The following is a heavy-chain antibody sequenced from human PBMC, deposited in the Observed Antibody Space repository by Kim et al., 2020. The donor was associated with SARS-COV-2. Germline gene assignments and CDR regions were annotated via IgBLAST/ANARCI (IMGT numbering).Heavy chain of an antibody. CDR1: GFTFSNYA. V-gene: IGHV3-30*04. J-gene: IGHJ6*02. CDR3: ARKGGGREDYYYYYGMDV. D-gene: IGHD3-16*01. Sequence: GGSLRLSCAASGFTFSNYALHWVRQAPGKGLEWVAVISYDGYNKYYAESVKGRFTISRDNSKNTLYVQMNSLRAEDTAVYYCARKGGGREDYYYYYGMDVWGQGTTVTVSS. CDR2: ISYDGYNK.